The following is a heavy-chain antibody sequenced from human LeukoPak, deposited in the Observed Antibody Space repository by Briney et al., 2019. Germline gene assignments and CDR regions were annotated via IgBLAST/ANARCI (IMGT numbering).Heavy chain of an antibody. J-gene: IGHJ4*02. CDR1: GFTFSSYG. CDR2: ISGSGGST. V-gene: IGHV3-23*01. Sequence: GGSLRLSCAASGFTFSSYGMHWVRQAPGKGLEWVSAISGSGGSTYYADSVKGRFTISRDNSKNTLYLQMNSLRAEDTAVYYCAKVRGCSGGSCYSAPADYWGQGTLVTASS. CDR3: AKVRGCSGGSCYSAPADY. D-gene: IGHD2-15*01.